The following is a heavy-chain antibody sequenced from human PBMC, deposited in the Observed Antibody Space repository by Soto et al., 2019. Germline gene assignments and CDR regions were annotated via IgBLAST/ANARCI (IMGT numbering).Heavy chain of an antibody. J-gene: IGHJ5*02. CDR1: GGSISSGGYY. D-gene: IGHD5-18*01. Sequence: SETLSLTCTVSGGSISSGGYYWSWIRQHPGKGLEWIGYIYYSGSTYYNPSLKSRVTISVDTSKNQFSLKLSSVTAADTAVYYCARVRYVDTAMVPNWFDPWGQGTLVTVSS. CDR3: ARVRYVDTAMVPNWFDP. CDR2: IYYSGST. V-gene: IGHV4-31*03.